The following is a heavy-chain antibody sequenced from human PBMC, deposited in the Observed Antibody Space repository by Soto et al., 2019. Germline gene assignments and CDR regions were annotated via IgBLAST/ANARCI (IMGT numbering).Heavy chain of an antibody. Sequence: SETLSLTCTISGGSISVYYWSWIRQPPGQALEWIGYLYYSGSTNYNPSLKSRVTISVDTSKNQFSLKLSSVTDADTAVYYWARFDIFTGYYWVGGAFDIWGQGTMVTVSS. CDR1: GGSISVYY. V-gene: IGHV4-59*01. D-gene: IGHD3-9*01. J-gene: IGHJ3*02. CDR3: ARFDIFTGYYWVGGAFDI. CDR2: LYYSGST.